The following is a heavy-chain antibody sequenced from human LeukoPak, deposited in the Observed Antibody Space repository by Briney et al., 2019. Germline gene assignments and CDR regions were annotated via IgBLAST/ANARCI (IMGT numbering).Heavy chain of an antibody. Sequence: SVKVSCKASGGTFISYAISWVRQAPGQGLEWMGGIIPIFGTANYAQKFQGRVTITADESTSTAYMELSSLRSEDTAVYYCARGGPYSSSWLYDAFDIWGQGTMVTVSS. J-gene: IGHJ3*02. D-gene: IGHD6-13*01. V-gene: IGHV1-69*13. CDR3: ARGGPYSSSWLYDAFDI. CDR1: GGTFISYA. CDR2: IIPIFGTA.